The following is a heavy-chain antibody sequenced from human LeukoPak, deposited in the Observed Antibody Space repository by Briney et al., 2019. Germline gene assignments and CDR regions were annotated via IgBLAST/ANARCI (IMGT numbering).Heavy chain of an antibody. CDR3: ARVVYDFWSGYYIDY. D-gene: IGHD3-3*01. CDR2: ISAYNGNT. J-gene: IGHJ4*02. Sequence: ASVKVSCKASGYTFTSYGISWVRQAPGQGLEWMGWISAYNGNTNYAQKLQRRVTMTTDTSTSTAYMELRSLRCDDMAVYYCARVVYDFWSGYYIDYWGQGTLVTVSS. V-gene: IGHV1-18*03. CDR1: GYTFTSYG.